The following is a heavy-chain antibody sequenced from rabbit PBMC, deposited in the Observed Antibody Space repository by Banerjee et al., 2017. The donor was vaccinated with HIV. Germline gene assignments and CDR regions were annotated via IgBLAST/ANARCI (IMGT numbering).Heavy chain of an antibody. V-gene: IGHV1S45*01. D-gene: IGHD4-1*01. CDR3: ARDLAGVIGWNFNL. J-gene: IGHJ4*01. Sequence: QEQLEESGGGLVQPEGSLTLTCTASGFSFSSNVVCWVRQAPGKGLEWIACINTSSGNTVYASWAKGRFTISKTSSTTVTLQMTSLTAADTATYFCARDLAGVIGWNFNLWGQGTLVTVS. CDR2: INTSSGNT. CDR1: GFSFSSNV.